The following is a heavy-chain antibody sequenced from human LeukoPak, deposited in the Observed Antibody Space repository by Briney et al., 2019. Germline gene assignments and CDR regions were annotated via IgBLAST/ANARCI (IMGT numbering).Heavy chain of an antibody. D-gene: IGHD1-26*01. V-gene: IGHV4-39*07. CDR3: VRVGASRVGWFDP. Sequence: SETLSLTCSVSGGSISSSSYFWGWIRQPPGKGLEWIGNIYYSGSTNIQPSLKSRVTISVDTSKNQFSLRLTSVTAADTALYYCVRVGASRVGWFDPWGQGTLVTVSS. CDR2: IYYSGST. CDR1: GGSISSSSYF. J-gene: IGHJ5*02.